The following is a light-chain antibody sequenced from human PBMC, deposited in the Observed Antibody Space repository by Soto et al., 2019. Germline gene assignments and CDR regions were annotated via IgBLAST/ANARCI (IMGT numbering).Light chain of an antibody. CDR1: SSDVGGYNY. CDR3: NSNTRSSLYV. CDR2: EVS. J-gene: IGLJ1*01. Sequence: QSALTQPASVSGSPGQSITISCTGTSSDVGGYNYVSWHQQHPGKAPKLMIFEVSYRPSGVSDRFSGSKSGNTASLTISGLQADDEADYYCNSNTRSSLYVFGTGTKVTVL. V-gene: IGLV2-14*01.